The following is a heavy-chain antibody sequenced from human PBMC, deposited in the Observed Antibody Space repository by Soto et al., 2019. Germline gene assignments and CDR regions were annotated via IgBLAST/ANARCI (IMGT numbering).Heavy chain of an antibody. J-gene: IGHJ5*02. V-gene: IGHV4-4*02. CDR3: ARARITMKIAWFDP. CDR1: GGSISSSNW. Sequence: PSETLSLTCTVSGGSISSSNWWSWVRQPPGKGLEWIGEIYHSGSTNYNPSLKSRVTISVDKSKNQFSLKLSSVTAADTAVYYCARARITMKIAWFDPWGQGTLVTVSS. D-gene: IGHD3-22*01. CDR2: IYHSGST.